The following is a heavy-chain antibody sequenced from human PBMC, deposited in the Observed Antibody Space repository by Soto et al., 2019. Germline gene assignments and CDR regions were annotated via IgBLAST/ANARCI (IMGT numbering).Heavy chain of an antibody. D-gene: IGHD3-10*01. V-gene: IGHV3-15*01. Sequence: EVQLVESGGGLVKPEESLRLSCAASGFTFRSAWMSWVRQAPGKGLEWTSRIKSKVDGGTTDYPASVKGRFTISRDDSKNTVYLQMTSLKLEDTAVYYCTSGVPDKGSGEFDFWGQGTMVTVSS. CDR2: IKSKVDGGTT. CDR3: TSGVPDKGSGEFDF. CDR1: GFTFRSAW. J-gene: IGHJ4*02.